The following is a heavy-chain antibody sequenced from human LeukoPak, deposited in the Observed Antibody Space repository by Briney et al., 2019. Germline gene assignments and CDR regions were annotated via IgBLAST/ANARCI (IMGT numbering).Heavy chain of an antibody. D-gene: IGHD4-23*01. J-gene: IGHJ5*02. Sequence: SETLSLTCTVSGGSISSYYWSWIRQPPGKGLEWIGYIYYSGSTNYNPSVKSRVTISVDTSKNQFSLKLSSVAAADTAMYYCARHENGGNSVLDWFDPWGQGTLVTVSS. CDR1: GGSISSYY. CDR2: IYYSGST. CDR3: ARHENGGNSVLDWFDP. V-gene: IGHV4-59*08.